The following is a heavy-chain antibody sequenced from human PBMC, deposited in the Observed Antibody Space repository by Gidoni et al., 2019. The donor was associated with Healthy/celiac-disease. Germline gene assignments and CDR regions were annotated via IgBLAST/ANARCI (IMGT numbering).Heavy chain of an antibody. CDR2: INSDGSST. CDR1: GFTFSSYW. V-gene: IGHV3-74*01. D-gene: IGHD3-3*02. CDR3: ARVAFWDNAFDI. Sequence: CAASGFTFSSYWMHWVRQAPGKGLVWVSRINSDGSSTSYADSVKGRFTISRDNAKNTLYLQMNSLRAEDTAVYYCARVAFWDNAFDIWGQGTMVTVSS. J-gene: IGHJ3*02.